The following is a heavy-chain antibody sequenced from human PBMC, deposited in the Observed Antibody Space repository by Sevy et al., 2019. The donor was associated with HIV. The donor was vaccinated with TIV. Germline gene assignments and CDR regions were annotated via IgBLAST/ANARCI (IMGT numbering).Heavy chain of an antibody. CDR3: AKQPDYYDSSGYYSHYFDY. J-gene: IGHJ4*02. Sequence: GGSLRLSCAASGFTFSSYAMSWVRQAPGKGLEWVSAISGSGGSTYYAHSVKGRFTISRDNSKNTLYLQMNSLRAEDTAVYYCAKQPDYYDSSGYYSHYFDYWGQGTLVTVSS. D-gene: IGHD3-22*01. CDR2: ISGSGGST. V-gene: IGHV3-23*01. CDR1: GFTFSSYA.